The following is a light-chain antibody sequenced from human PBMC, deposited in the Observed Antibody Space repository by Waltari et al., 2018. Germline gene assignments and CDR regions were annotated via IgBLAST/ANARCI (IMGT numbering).Light chain of an antibody. Sequence: EIVLTQSPGTLSLSPGERATLSCRASQSVTSTYLAWYQQKPGRSPRLLIYGASSRGTGVPDRFSGGGSATDFSLTITRLEPEDFAVYYCQQYSQSPITFGQGTRLDNK. CDR3: QQYSQSPIT. CDR1: QSVTSTY. V-gene: IGKV3-20*01. J-gene: IGKJ5*01. CDR2: GAS.